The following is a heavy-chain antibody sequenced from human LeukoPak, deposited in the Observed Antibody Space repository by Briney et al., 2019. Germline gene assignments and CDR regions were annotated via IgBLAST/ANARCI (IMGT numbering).Heavy chain of an antibody. J-gene: IGHJ4*02. CDR1: GFTFSTYG. V-gene: IGHV3-33*06. CDR2: IWYDGSNK. CDR3: AKAQDTAMALDY. D-gene: IGHD5-18*01. Sequence: GGSLRLSCAASGFTFSTYGMHWVRQAPGKGLEWVAVIWYDGSNKYYADSVKGRFTISRDNSKNTLYLQMSSLRAEDTAVYYCAKAQDTAMALDYWAQGTLVTVSS.